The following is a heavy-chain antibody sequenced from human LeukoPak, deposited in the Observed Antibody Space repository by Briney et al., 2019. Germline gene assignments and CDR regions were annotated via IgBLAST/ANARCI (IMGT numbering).Heavy chain of an antibody. J-gene: IGHJ3*02. V-gene: IGHV3-53*01. CDR1: GFTVSSNY. Sequence: GGSLRLSCAASGFTVSSNYMSWVRQAPGKGLEWVSVIYSGGSTYYADSVKGRFTISRDNSKNTLYLQMNSLRAEDTAVYYCARDVYGHDAFDTWGQGTMVTVSS. D-gene: IGHD5/OR15-5a*01. CDR2: IYSGGST. CDR3: ARDVYGHDAFDT.